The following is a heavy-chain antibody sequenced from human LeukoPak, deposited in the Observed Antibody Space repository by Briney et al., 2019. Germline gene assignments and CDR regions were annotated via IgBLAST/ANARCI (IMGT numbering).Heavy chain of an antibody. CDR1: GGSISSGSYY. D-gene: IGHD6-6*01. J-gene: IGHJ6*02. CDR3: ARDRSSSSYYYGMDV. CDR2: IYTSGST. V-gene: IGHV4-61*02. Sequence: SETLSLTCTVSGGSISSGSYYWSWIRQPAGKGLEWIGRIYTSGSTNYNPSLKSRVTISVDTSKNQSSLKLSSVTAADTAVYYCARDRSSSSYYYGMDVWGQGTTVTVSS.